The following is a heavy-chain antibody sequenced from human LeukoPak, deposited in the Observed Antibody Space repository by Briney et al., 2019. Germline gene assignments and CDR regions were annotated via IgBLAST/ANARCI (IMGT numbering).Heavy chain of an antibody. Sequence: ASVKVSCKASGYTFTSYYMHWVRQAPGQGLEWMGIINPSGGSTSYAQKFQGRVTMTEDTSTDTAYMELSSLRSEDTAVYYCATVTCSGGSCYSSQYYYYGMDVWGQGTTVTVSS. J-gene: IGHJ6*02. V-gene: IGHV1-46*01. D-gene: IGHD2-15*01. CDR1: GYTFTSYY. CDR2: INPSGGST. CDR3: ATVTCSGGSCYSSQYYYYGMDV.